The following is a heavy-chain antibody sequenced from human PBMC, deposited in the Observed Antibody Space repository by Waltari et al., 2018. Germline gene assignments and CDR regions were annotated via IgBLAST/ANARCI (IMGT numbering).Heavy chain of an antibody. D-gene: IGHD2-15*01. CDR2: FNPEDDET. CDR3: ATGLSVVVGFDY. CDR1: S. V-gene: IGHV1-24*01. Sequence: SSDWVRQAPGKGLEWMGTFNPEDDETIFAQKFQGRVTMTEDTSTDTAYMELSSLRSEDTAVYYCATGLSVVVGFDYWGQGTLVTVSS. J-gene: IGHJ4*02.